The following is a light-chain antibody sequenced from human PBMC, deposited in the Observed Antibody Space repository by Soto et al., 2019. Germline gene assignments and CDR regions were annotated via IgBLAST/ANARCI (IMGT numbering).Light chain of an antibody. V-gene: IGKV3-20*01. Sequence: EIVLTQSPGTLSLSPGERATLSCRASQSVGSSYLAWYQQKAGQAPRLLIYGASSRATGIPDRFSGSGSGTDFTLTISRLEPKDFAVYYCQQFGRSPSTFGQGTKLEIK. CDR2: GAS. J-gene: IGKJ2*02. CDR3: QQFGRSPST. CDR1: QSVGSSY.